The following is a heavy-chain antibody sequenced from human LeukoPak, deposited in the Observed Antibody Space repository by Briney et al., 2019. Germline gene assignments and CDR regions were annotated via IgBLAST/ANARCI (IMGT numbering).Heavy chain of an antibody. CDR3: ARDYYDSSGHNWFDP. V-gene: IGHV4-59*01. Sequence: SETLSLTCTVSGGSISSYYWSWIRQPPGKGLGWIGYIYYSGSTNYNPSLKSRVTISVDTSKNQFSLKLSSVTAADTAVYYCARDYYDSSGHNWFDPWGQGTLVTVSS. CDR1: GGSISSYY. D-gene: IGHD3-22*01. CDR2: IYYSGST. J-gene: IGHJ5*02.